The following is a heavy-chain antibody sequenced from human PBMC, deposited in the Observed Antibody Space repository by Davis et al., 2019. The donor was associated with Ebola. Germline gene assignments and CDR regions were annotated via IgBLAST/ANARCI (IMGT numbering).Heavy chain of an antibody. D-gene: IGHD5-18*01. V-gene: IGHV6-1*01. Sequence: PSETLSLTCAISSVCFSSGGWNWIRQSPSRGLEWLGRTYYSSKWYNDYAVSVKSRITINPDTSKNQFSLQLNSVTPEDTALYYCARGWLRAGMDVWGEGTTVTVSS. J-gene: IGHJ6*04. CDR1: SVCFSSGG. CDR2: TYYSSKWYN. CDR3: ARGWLRAGMDV.